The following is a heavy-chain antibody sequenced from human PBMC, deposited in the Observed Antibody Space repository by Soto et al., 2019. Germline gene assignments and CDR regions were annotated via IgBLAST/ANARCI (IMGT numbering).Heavy chain of an antibody. V-gene: IGHV3-23*01. D-gene: IGHD7-27*01. J-gene: IGHJ2*01. Sequence: PGGSLRLSCAASGFKFSNSAMTWVRQAPGKGLECVSSISGSGGSTYYADSVKGRFTISRDNSKNTLYLQMNIVGAEDTAVYYCTKAPVVWGSSWYFDLWGRGTLVTVSS. CDR2: ISGSGGST. CDR3: TKAPVVWGSSWYFDL. CDR1: GFKFSNSA.